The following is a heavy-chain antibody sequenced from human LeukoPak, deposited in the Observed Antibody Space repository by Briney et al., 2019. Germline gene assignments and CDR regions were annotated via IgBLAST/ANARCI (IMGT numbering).Heavy chain of an antibody. Sequence: GGCLRLSCAASGFTFSSYWMHWVRQAPGKGLVWVSRMDNDGSFTTYADSVKGRFTISRDNAKNTLYLQMNSLRAEDTAVYYCANIGAAVASISGDYWGQGTLVTVSS. CDR3: ANIGAAVASISGDY. CDR2: MDNDGSFT. V-gene: IGHV3-74*01. D-gene: IGHD6-13*01. CDR1: GFTFSSYW. J-gene: IGHJ4*02.